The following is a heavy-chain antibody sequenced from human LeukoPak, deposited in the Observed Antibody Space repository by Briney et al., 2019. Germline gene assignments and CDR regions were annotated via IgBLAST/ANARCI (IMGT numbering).Heavy chain of an antibody. Sequence: SETLSLTCTVSGGSISSYYWSWIRQPPGKGLEWIGHIYYSGSTNYNPSLKSRVTISVDTSKNQFSLKLSSVTAADTAVYYCARHEAVAPYYFDYWGQGTLVTVSS. V-gene: IGHV4-59*08. CDR3: ARHEAVAPYYFDY. CDR1: GGSISSYY. CDR2: IYYSGST. J-gene: IGHJ4*02. D-gene: IGHD6-19*01.